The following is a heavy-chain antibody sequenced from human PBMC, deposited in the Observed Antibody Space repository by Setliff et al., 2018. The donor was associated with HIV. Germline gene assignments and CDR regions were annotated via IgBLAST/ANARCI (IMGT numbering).Heavy chain of an antibody. Sequence: PGGSLRLSCAASGFTFSGSAMHWVRQASGKGLEWVGRIRSKGYGSATAYAASVKGRFTISRDNAKNSLYLQMNSLRAEDTAMYYCASDWRSGYDLNFDYWGQGTLVTVSS. CDR3: ASDWRSGYDLNFDY. CDR2: IRSKGYGSAT. V-gene: IGHV3-73*01. CDR1: GFTFSGSA. D-gene: IGHD5-12*01. J-gene: IGHJ4*02.